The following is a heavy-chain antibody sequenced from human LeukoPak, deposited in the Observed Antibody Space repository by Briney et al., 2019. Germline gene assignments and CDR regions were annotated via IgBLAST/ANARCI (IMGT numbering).Heavy chain of an antibody. CDR3: ARDPSGSYFDY. V-gene: IGHV1-2*02. CDR1: AYTFTGYY. D-gene: IGHD1-26*01. J-gene: IGHJ4*02. Sequence: ASVKVSCKSSAYTFTGYYMHWVRQAPGQGLEWMGWINPNSGGTNYAQKFQGRVTMTRDTSISTAYMELSRLRSDDTAVYYCARDPSGSYFDYWGQGTLVTVSS. CDR2: INPNSGGT.